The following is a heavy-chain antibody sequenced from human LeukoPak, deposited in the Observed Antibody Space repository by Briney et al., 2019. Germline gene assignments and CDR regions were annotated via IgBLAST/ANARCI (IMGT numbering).Heavy chain of an antibody. V-gene: IGHV1-8*02. CDR1: GYTFTSYA. D-gene: IGHD2-2*02. CDR2: MNPNSGNT. J-gene: IGHJ5*02. Sequence: ASVKVSCKASGYTFTSYAMHWVRQAPGQRLEWMGWMNPNSGNTGYAQKFQGRVTMTRNTSISTAYMELSSLRSEDTAVYYCARGYCSSTSCYINSGVLDPWGQGTLVTVSS. CDR3: ARGYCSSTSCYINSGVLDP.